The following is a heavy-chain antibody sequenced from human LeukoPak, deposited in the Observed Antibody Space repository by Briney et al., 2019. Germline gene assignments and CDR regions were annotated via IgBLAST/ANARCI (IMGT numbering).Heavy chain of an antibody. CDR1: GFTFSSYS. D-gene: IGHD3-22*01. CDR3: ARDLGYDSSGPHAFDI. Sequence: PGGSLRLSCAASGFTFSSYSMNWVRQAPGKGPEWVSSISSSSSYIYYADSVKGRFTISRDNAKNSLYLQMNSLRAEDTAVYYCARDLGYDSSGPHAFDIWGQGTMVTVSS. CDR2: ISSSSSYI. V-gene: IGHV3-21*01. J-gene: IGHJ3*02.